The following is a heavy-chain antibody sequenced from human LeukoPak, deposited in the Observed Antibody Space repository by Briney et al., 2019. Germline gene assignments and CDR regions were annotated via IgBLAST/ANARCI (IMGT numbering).Heavy chain of an antibody. Sequence: GGSLRLSCAASGFTFSSYAMSWVRRAPGKGLEWVSAISGSGGSPYYADSVKGRFTISRENSKNTLYLQMNSLRAEDTAVYYCAKVGYGDLDYWGQGTLVTVSS. V-gene: IGHV3-23*01. CDR1: GFTFSSYA. CDR3: AKVGYGDLDY. J-gene: IGHJ4*02. CDR2: ISGSGGSP. D-gene: IGHD4-17*01.